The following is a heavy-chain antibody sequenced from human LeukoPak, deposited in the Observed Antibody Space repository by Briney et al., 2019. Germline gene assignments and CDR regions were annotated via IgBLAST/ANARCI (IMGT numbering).Heavy chain of an antibody. CDR2: IYYSGST. CDR3: AKSGYSGGFDY. V-gene: IGHV4-39*01. CDR1: GGSISSSSYY. J-gene: IGHJ4*02. D-gene: IGHD5-18*01. Sequence: RASETLSLTCTVSGGSISSSSYYWGWIRQPPGKGLEWIGSIYYSGSTYYNPSLKSRVTISVDTSKNQFSLKLSSVTAADTAVYYCAKSGYSGGFDYWGQGTLVTVSS.